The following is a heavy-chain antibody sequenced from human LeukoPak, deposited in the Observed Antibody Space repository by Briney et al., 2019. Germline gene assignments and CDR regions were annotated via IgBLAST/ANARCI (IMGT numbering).Heavy chain of an antibody. CDR2: ISAYNGNI. CDR3: ARVRTMVRGVLISYFDY. CDR1: GYTFTSYG. D-gene: IGHD3-10*01. V-gene: IGHV1-18*01. Sequence: ASVKVSCKASGYTFTSYGISWVRQAPGQGLEWMGWISAYNGNINYAQKLQGRVTMTTDTSTSTAYMELRSLRSDDTAVYYCARVRTMVRGVLISYFDYWGQGTLVTVSS. J-gene: IGHJ4*02.